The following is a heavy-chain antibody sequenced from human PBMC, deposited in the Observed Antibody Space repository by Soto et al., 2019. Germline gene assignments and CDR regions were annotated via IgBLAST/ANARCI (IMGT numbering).Heavy chain of an antibody. CDR3: ARRAHRGLWDRFLLEV. V-gene: IGHV4-39*02. Sequence: QLQLQESGPGLVKPSETLSLTCTVSGGSISSSSYYWGWIRQPPGKGLEWIGSIYYSGRTYYNPSLKSRVTNSGATCKIHFSLKQGSVPAEGAAGYYSARRAHRGLWDRFLLEVLGQGTKVTVSS. J-gene: IGHJ6*02. CDR2: IYYSGRT. CDR1: GGSISSSSYY. D-gene: IGHD3-3*01.